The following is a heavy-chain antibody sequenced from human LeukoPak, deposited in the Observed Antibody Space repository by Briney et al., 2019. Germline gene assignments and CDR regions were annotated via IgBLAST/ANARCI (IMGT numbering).Heavy chain of an antibody. CDR1: GFTFSSFS. D-gene: IGHD2/OR15-2a*01. CDR2: ISSSSSYI. J-gene: IGHJ6*04. V-gene: IGHV3-21*01. CDR3: ARDRGYFRKEV. Sequence: GSLRLSCAASGFTFSSFSMNWVRQAPGKGLEWVSSISSSSSYIYYADSVKGRFTISRDDAKNSLYLQMNSLRAEDTAVYYCARDRGYFRKEVWGKGTTVIVSS.